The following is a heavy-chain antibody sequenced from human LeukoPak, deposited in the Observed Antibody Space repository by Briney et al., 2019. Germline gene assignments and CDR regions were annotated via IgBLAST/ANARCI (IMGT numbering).Heavy chain of an antibody. V-gene: IGHV3-23*01. Sequence: GGSLRLSCTASGFTFTKYAMNWVRQAPGRGLEWVSAISGSYTTYYADSVKGRFTISRDNSKNTLYLQMNSLRAEDTAVYYCAKEKTGFDHWGQGTLVTVSS. CDR3: AKEKTGFDH. CDR2: ISGSYTT. CDR1: GFTFTKYA. J-gene: IGHJ4*02. D-gene: IGHD7-27*01.